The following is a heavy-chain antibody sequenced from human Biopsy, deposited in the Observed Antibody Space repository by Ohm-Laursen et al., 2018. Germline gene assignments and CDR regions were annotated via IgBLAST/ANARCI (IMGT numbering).Heavy chain of an antibody. D-gene: IGHD3-22*01. CDR1: YGSISGHF. CDR2: VYYNGNT. Sequence: PPGTLSLTCAVTYGSISGHFWSWIRQAPGKGLEWIGYVYYNGNTNYSPSLKSRATISLDTSKDRFSLKVRSVTAADTAVYYCVRGVDYYDPYHYYALDVWGQGTTVTVSS. J-gene: IGHJ6*02. V-gene: IGHV4-59*11. CDR3: VRGVDYYDPYHYYALDV.